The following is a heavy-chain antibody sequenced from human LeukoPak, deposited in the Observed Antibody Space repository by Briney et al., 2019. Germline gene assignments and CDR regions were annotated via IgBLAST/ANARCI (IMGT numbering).Heavy chain of an antibody. CDR3: ARSPRSRYCSGGSCYYYYGMDV. D-gene: IGHD2-15*01. J-gene: IGHJ6*04. CDR1: GGTFSSYA. CDR2: IIPIFGTA. V-gene: IGHV1-69*01. Sequence: GSSVKVSCKASGGTFSSYAISWVRRAPGQGLEWMGGIIPIFGTANYAQKFQGRVTITADESTSTAYMELSSLRSEDTAVYYCARSPRSRYCSGGSCYYYYGMDVWGKGTTVTVSS.